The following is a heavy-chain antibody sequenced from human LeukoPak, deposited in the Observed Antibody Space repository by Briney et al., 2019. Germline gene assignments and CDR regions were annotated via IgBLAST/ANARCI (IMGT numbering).Heavy chain of an antibody. CDR2: INGDGSRT. CDR3: AKEKRYDDFDY. Sequence: GGSLRLSCAASGFTFSDYWMPWVRQAPGKGLVWVSRINGDGSRTGYADSVKGRITISRDNAKNALHLQMNSLRAEDTAVYYCAKEKRYDDFDYWGQGTLVTVSS. J-gene: IGHJ4*02. CDR1: GFTFSDYW. V-gene: IGHV3-74*01. D-gene: IGHD5-12*01.